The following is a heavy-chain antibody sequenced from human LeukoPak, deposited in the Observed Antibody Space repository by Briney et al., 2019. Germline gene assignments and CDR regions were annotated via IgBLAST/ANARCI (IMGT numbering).Heavy chain of an antibody. J-gene: IGHJ4*02. V-gene: IGHV3-30*02. CDR1: GFTFSSYG. D-gene: IGHD4-11*01. CDR2: IRYDGSNK. Sequence: GGSLRLSCAASGFTFSSYGMHWVRQAPRKGLGWVAFIRYDGSNKYYADSAKGRFTISRDNSKNTLYLQMNSLRAEDTAVYYCAKDETTVTDYFDYWGQGTLVTVSS. CDR3: AKDETTVTDYFDY.